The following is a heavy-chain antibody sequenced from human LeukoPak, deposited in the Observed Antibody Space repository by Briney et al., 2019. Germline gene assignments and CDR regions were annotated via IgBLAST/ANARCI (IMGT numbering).Heavy chain of an antibody. Sequence: PGGSLRLSCAASGFTFSSYEMNWVRQAPGKGPEWVSYISSSGSTIYYADSVKGRFTISRDNAKNSLYLQMNSLRAEDTAVYYCARDLLLQVDTAMASGDYWGQGTLVTVSS. CDR2: ISSSGSTI. V-gene: IGHV3-48*03. J-gene: IGHJ4*02. CDR3: ARDLLLQVDTAMASGDY. D-gene: IGHD5-18*01. CDR1: GFTFSSYE.